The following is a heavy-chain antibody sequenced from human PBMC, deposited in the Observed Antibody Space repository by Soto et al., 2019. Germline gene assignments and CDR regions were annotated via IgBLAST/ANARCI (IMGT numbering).Heavy chain of an antibody. CDR1: GGSFSGYY. J-gene: IGHJ5*02. CDR2: INHSGST. V-gene: IGHV4-34*01. Sequence: SETLSLTCAVYGGSFSGYYWSWIRQPPGKGLEWIGEINHSGSTNYNPSLKSRVTISVDTSKNQFSLKLSSVTAADTAVYYCARRRVVVVAATFFGWFDPWGQGTLVTVSS. CDR3: ARRRVVVVAATFFGWFDP. D-gene: IGHD2-15*01.